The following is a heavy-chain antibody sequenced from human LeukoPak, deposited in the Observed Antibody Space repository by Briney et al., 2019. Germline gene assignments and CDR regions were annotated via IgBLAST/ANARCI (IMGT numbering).Heavy chain of an antibody. Sequence: GGSLRLSCAASGFTVSSNYMSWVRQAPGRGLEWVSVIYSGGSTYYADSVRGRFTISRDNSKNTLYLQMNSLRAEDTAVYYCARGSGSYYRPEYYFDYWGQGTLVTVSS. D-gene: IGHD1-26*01. CDR3: ARGSGSYYRPEYYFDY. J-gene: IGHJ4*02. V-gene: IGHV3-53*01. CDR1: GFTVSSNY. CDR2: IYSGGST.